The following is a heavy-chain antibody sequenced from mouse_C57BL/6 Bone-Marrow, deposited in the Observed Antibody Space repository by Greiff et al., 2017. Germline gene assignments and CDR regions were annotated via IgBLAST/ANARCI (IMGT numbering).Heavy chain of an antibody. Sequence: VKLVESGPGLVAPSQSLSITCTVSGFSLTSYGVSWVRQPPGTGLEWLGVLWGDGSTNYHSALISRLSISKDNSKSQVFLKLNRLQTDDTATYYCAKQITTVVPFYWYFDVWGTGTTVTVAS. J-gene: IGHJ1*03. CDR1: GFSLTSYG. CDR2: LWGDGST. V-gene: IGHV2-3*01. D-gene: IGHD1-1*01. CDR3: AKQITTVVPFYWYFDV.